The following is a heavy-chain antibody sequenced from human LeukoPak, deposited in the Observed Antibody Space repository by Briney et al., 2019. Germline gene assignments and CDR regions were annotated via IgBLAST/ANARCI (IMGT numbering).Heavy chain of an antibody. CDR2: IYTSGST. V-gene: IGHV4-61*02. CDR3: ARALRRVDYFDY. Sequence: SETLSLTCTVSGGSISSGSYYWSWIRQPAGKGLEWIGRIYTSGSTNYNPSLKSRVTISVDTSKNQFSLKLSSVTAADTAVYYCARALRRVDYFDYWGQGTLVTVSS. D-gene: IGHD2-15*01. CDR1: GGSISSGSYY. J-gene: IGHJ4*02.